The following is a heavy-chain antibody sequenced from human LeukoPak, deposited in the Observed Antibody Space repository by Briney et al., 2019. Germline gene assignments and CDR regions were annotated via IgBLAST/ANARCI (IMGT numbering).Heavy chain of an antibody. D-gene: IGHD3-10*01. Sequence: GGSLRLSCAASGFTFSSYAMSWVRQAPGEGLEWVSAISGSGGSTYYADSVKGRFTISRDNSKNTLYLQMNSLRAEDTAVYYCAKDSGMGTVLLWFGELDYWGQGTLVTVSS. CDR2: ISGSGGST. V-gene: IGHV3-23*01. CDR3: AKDSGMGTVLLWFGELDY. CDR1: GFTFSSYA. J-gene: IGHJ4*02.